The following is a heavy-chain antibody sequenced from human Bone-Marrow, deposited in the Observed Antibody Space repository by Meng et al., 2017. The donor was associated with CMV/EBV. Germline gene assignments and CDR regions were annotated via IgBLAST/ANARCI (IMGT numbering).Heavy chain of an antibody. CDR1: GFTFSTYW. CDR2: ISSDGTNT. Sequence: GESLKISCAASGFTFSTYWMNWVRQAPGKGLVWVSSISSDGTNTNYADSVKGRFTISRDNAKNTLYLQMNSLRAEDTAVYYCAEVGGDGSNYVRFDDWGQGTLVTVSS. D-gene: IGHD3-10*01. J-gene: IGHJ4*02. V-gene: IGHV3-74*01. CDR3: AEVGGDGSNYVRFDD.